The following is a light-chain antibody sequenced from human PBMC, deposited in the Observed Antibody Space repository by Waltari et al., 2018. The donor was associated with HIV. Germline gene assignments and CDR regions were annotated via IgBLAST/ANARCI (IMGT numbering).Light chain of an antibody. V-gene: IGKV4-1*01. Sequence: DIVITQYPDSLAVSLGERATIKCKSRQNVFYSPNNRNYLSWYQQKAGPPPKLVIYWASSRQARVPDRFSGSGSGTDFTFTNRSLEGEDVAVYFWQQTYTNPPPFGGGTKVEIK. J-gene: IGKJ4*01. CDR1: QNVFYSPNNRNY. CDR2: WAS. CDR3: QQTYTNPPP.